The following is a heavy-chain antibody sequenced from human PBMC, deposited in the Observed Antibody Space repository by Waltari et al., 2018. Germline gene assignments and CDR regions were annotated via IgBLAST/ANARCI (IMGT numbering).Heavy chain of an antibody. J-gene: IGHJ4*02. CDR1: GFTFSSYW. D-gene: IGHD3-10*01. CDR3: ARDDGKLRFGELYDY. CDR2: IKQDGSEK. V-gene: IGHV3-7*01. Sequence: EVQLVESGGGLVQPGGSLRLSCAASGFTFSSYWMSWFRQVPGKGLELVANIKQDGSEKYYVDSVKGRFTISRDNAKNSLYLQMNSLRAEDTAVYYCARDDGKLRFGELYDYWGQGTLVTVSS.